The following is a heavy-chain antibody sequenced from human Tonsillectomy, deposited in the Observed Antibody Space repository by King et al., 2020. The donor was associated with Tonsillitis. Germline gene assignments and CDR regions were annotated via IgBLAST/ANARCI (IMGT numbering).Heavy chain of an antibody. CDR2: INQHGSEK. Sequence: EVQLVESGGGLAQPGGSLRLSCAASGLIFSSYWMSWVRQAPGKGLEGVANINQHGSEKYYVDSVKGRFTISRDNAKNSLYLEMNSLRAQDKAIYYGATATVWGVFDIWGQGTMVTVSS. V-gene: IGHV3-7*04. J-gene: IGHJ3*02. CDR1: GLIFSSYW. CDR3: ATATVWGVFDI. D-gene: IGHD3-10*01.